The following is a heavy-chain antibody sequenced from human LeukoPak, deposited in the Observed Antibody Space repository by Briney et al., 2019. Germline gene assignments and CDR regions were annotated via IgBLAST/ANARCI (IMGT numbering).Heavy chain of an antibody. J-gene: IGHJ6*03. CDR1: GYTFTGYC. CDR3: ARGSGWYYYYMDV. Sequence: GASVKVSCKASGYTFTGYCMHWVRQAPGQGLEWMGRINPNSGGTNYAQKFQGRVTMTRDTSISTAYMELSRLRSDDTAVYYCARGSGWYYYYMDVWGKGTTVTVSS. V-gene: IGHV1-2*06. D-gene: IGHD6-19*01. CDR2: INPNSGGT.